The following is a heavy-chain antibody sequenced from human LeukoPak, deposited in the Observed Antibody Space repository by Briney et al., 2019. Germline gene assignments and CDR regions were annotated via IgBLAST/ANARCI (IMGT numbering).Heavy chain of an antibody. CDR1: GGSFSGYY. V-gene: IGHV4-34*01. CDR2: INHSGST. D-gene: IGHD4-17*01. CDR3: ARDFSTAKKDY. J-gene: IGHJ4*02. Sequence: SETLSLTCAVYGGSFSGYYWSWLRQPPGKGLEWIGEINHSGSTNYNPSLKSRVTISVDTSKNQFSLKLSSVTAADTAVYYCARDFSTAKKDYWGQGTLVTVSS.